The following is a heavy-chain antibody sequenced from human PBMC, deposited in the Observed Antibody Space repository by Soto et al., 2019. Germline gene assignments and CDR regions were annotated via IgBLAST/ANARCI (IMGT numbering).Heavy chain of an antibody. CDR1: GGSISSYY. CDR2: IYYSGST. D-gene: IGHD3-9*01. J-gene: IGHJ4*02. Sequence: QVQLQESGPGLVKPSETLSLTCTVSGGSISSYYWTWIRQPPGKGLEWIGYIYYSGSTTYNPSLKSRVTFAVVTSKHQFSLKLSSVTAADTAVYYCARTYYDILTGYYFDYWGQGTLVTVSS. V-gene: IGHV4-59*08. CDR3: ARTYYDILTGYYFDY.